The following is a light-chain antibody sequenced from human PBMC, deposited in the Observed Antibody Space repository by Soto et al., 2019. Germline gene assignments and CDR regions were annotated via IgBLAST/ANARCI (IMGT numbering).Light chain of an antibody. CDR1: QSVSSN. V-gene: IGKV3-20*01. CDR3: QQYGSSPWT. Sequence: EIVSTQSPGTLSVSPGERATLSCRASQSVSSNLAWYQQKPGQAPRLLIYGASSRATGIPDRFSGSGSGTDFTLTISRLEPEDFAVYYCQQYGSSPWTFGQGTKVDI. CDR2: GAS. J-gene: IGKJ1*01.